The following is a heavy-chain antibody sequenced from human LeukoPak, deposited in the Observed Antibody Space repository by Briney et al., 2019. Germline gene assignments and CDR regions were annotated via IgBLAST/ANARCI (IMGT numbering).Heavy chain of an antibody. CDR2: IFHSGNS. D-gene: IGHD3-10*01. V-gene: IGHV4-30-2*01. Sequence: SETLSLTCAVSGDSISSGDYSWSWLRQPPGKGLEWIGYIFHSGNSYYNPSFKSRVTISVDKSKNQFSLRLTSVTAADTAVYYCARELWFVNAPGSWLDLWGQGTLVTVSS. CDR1: GDSISSGDYS. J-gene: IGHJ5*02. CDR3: ARELWFVNAPGSWLDL.